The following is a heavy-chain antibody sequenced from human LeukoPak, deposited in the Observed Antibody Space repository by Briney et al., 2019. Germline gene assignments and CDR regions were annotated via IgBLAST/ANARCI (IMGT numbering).Heavy chain of an antibody. CDR3: ARDHRLLWFGESEIPLDY. D-gene: IGHD3-10*01. CDR2: ISAYNGNT. CDR1: GYTFTSYG. V-gene: IGHV1-18*01. J-gene: IGHJ4*02. Sequence: VASVKVSCKASGYTFTSYGISWVRQAPGQGLEWMGWISAYNGNTNYAQKLQGRVTMTTDTSTSTAYMELRSLRSDDTAVYYCARDHRLLWFGESEIPLDYWGQGTLVTVSS.